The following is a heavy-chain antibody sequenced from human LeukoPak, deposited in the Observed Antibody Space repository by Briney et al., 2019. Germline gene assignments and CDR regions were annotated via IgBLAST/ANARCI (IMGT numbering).Heavy chain of an antibody. J-gene: IGHJ4*02. Sequence: ASVMVSCKASGGTFSSYAISWVRQAPGQGLEWMGGIIPIFGTANYAQKFQGRVTITADESTSTAYMELSSLRSEDTAVYYCATFLYGDYVEFDYWGQGTLVTVSS. CDR1: GGTFSSYA. CDR3: ATFLYGDYVEFDY. D-gene: IGHD4-17*01. V-gene: IGHV1-69*01. CDR2: IIPIFGTA.